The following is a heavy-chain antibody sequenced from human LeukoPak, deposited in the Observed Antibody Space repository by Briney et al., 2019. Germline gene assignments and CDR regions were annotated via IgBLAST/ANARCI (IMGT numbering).Heavy chain of an antibody. CDR3: ANLWSADFDY. Sequence: HPEGSLRLSCAASGFTFSSYGMHWVRQAPGKGLEWVAFIRYDGSNKYYADSVKGRFTISRDNSKNTLYLQMNSLRAEDTAVYYCANLWSADFDYWGQGTLVTVSS. V-gene: IGHV3-30*02. D-gene: IGHD2-21*01. CDR1: GFTFSSYG. J-gene: IGHJ4*02. CDR2: IRYDGSNK.